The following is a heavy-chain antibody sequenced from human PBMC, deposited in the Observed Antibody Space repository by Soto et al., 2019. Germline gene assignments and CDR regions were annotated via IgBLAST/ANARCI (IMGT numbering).Heavy chain of an antibody. CDR1: GFTISSYA. D-gene: IGHD2-2*01. V-gene: IGHV3-23*01. CDR3: AKASTTRSGYYFDY. CDR2: ISGSGGST. Sequence: EVQLLESGGDLVQPGGSLRLSCAASGFTISSYAMSWVRQAPGKGLEWVSTISGSGGSTYYADSVKGRFTISRDNSKNTLYLQINSLGAEDAAVYYCAKASTTRSGYYFDYWAREPWSPSPQ. J-gene: IGHJ4*02.